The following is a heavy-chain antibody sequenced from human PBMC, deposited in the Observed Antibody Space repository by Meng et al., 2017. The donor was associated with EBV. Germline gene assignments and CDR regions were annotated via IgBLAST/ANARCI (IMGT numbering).Heavy chain of an antibody. J-gene: IGHJ5*02. CDR2: ISAYNGNT. D-gene: IGHD5-12*01. CDR1: GYTFTSYG. CDR3: ARETSGYDFNWFDP. V-gene: IGHV1-18*01. Sequence: GQLCQVGAGLRKPGASVKVSGKASGYTFTSYGISWVRQAPGQGLEWMGWISAYNGNTNYAQKLQGRVTMTTDTSTSTAYMELRSLRSDDTAVYYCARETSGYDFNWFDPWGQGTLVTVSS.